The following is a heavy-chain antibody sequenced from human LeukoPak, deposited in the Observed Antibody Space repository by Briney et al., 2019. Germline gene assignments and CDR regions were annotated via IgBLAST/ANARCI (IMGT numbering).Heavy chain of an antibody. J-gene: IGHJ4*02. D-gene: IGHD3-10*01. CDR3: ARLSQSGVITSFDY. CDR2: IDPSDSYT. V-gene: IGHV5-10-1*01. CDR1: GYSFSNYW. Sequence: GESLKISCKGSGYSFSNYWITWVRQMPGKSLEWMGRIDPSDSYTSYSPSFQGHVTISADKSFSTAYLQWSSLKASDTAMYYCARLSQSGVITSFDYWGQGTLVTVSS.